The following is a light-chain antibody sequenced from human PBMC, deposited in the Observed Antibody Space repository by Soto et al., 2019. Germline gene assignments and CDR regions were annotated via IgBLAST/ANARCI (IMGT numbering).Light chain of an antibody. CDR1: QTILTY. J-gene: IGKJ1*01. CDR3: EQSFSTTWK. V-gene: IGKV1-39*01. CDR2: AAS. Sequence: DLQMTQSPSSLSAYVGDRVTITCRASQTILTYLNWYQQKPGKAPKLLIYAASILQSGIPSRFSGGGSSTDFTLTISSLQPEDFATYYCEQSFSTTWKFGHGTKVEIK.